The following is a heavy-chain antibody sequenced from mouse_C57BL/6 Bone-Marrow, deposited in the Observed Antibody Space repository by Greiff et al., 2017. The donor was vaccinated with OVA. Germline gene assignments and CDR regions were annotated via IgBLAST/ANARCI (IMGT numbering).Heavy chain of an antibody. V-gene: IGHV1-72*01. CDR1: GYTFTSYW. J-gene: IGHJ1*03. Sequence: QVQLQQPGAELVKPGASVKLSCKASGYTFTSYWMHWVKQRPGRGLEWIGRIDPHSGGTKYNEKFKSKATLTVDKPSSTAYMQLSSLTSEDSAVYYGARCYGSSHWYFDGGGTGTTVTVSS. CDR3: ARCYGSSHWYFDG. D-gene: IGHD1-1*01. CDR2: IDPHSGGT.